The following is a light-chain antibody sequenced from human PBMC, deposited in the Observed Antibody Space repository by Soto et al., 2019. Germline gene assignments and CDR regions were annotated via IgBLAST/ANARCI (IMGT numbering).Light chain of an antibody. CDR3: QNYNGAPYA. Sequence: DIQMTQSPPSLSASVGDRVTITCRASQAISNFVAWYQQKPGKAPSLLIYEASTLQSGVPPRFRGRGSGTDFTLTISSLQPEDVATYFCQNYNGAPYAFGQGTKLEIK. V-gene: IGKV1-27*01. J-gene: IGKJ2*01. CDR1: QAISNF. CDR2: EAS.